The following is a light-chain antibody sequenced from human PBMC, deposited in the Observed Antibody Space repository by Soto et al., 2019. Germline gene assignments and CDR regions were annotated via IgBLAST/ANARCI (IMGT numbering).Light chain of an antibody. V-gene: IGLV2-14*01. Sequence: HSVLTQPASVSDSPGQSITISCIGTSSDIGSSNHVSWHQQHPGQAPKLMIYDVSHRPSGVSYRFSGSKTGNTASLIISGLQAEDEADYYCSSYTSTPANVFGSGTKVTVL. CDR1: SSDIGSSNH. CDR3: SSYTSTPANV. J-gene: IGLJ1*01. CDR2: DVS.